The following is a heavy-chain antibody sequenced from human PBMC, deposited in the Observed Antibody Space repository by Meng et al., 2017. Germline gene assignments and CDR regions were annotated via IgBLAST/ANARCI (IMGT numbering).Heavy chain of an antibody. CDR1: GGNFSSYA. D-gene: IGHD4-23*01. Sequence: GRLGQSGAWGKKPGSLVKVSCKASGGNFSSYANSWVRQAPGQGLEWMGGIIPIFGTANYAQKFQGRVTITADKSTSTAYMELSSLRSEDTAVYYCARGVGYGGNSLYFDYWGQGTLVTVSS. J-gene: IGHJ4*02. V-gene: IGHV1-69*06. CDR2: IIPIFGTA. CDR3: ARGVGYGGNSLYFDY.